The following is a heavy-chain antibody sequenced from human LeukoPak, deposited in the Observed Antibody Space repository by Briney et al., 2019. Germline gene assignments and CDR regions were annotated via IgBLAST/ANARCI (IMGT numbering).Heavy chain of an antibody. CDR1: GSTFSNYA. V-gene: IGHV3-23*01. CDR3: AKWGDYDVLTGYYVPDY. CDR2: ILGSGVTT. Sequence: PGASLRLSCAASGSTFSNYAMSWVRQAPGKGLEWVSAILGSGVTTYYADSVKGRFTVSRDNSKSTLYLQMNTLRAEDTASYYCAKWGDYDVLTGYYVPDYWGQGTLVTVSS. D-gene: IGHD3-9*01. J-gene: IGHJ4*02.